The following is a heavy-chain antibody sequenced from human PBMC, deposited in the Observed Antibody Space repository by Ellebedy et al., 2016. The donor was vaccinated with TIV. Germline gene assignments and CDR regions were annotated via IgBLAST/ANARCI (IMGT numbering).Heavy chain of an antibody. Sequence: AASVKVSCKASGYTFTSYGISWVRQAPGQGLEWMAWISAYNGNAFYSLKFQDRVTVTRDTSRSTAYMELRSLRSDDTAVYYCARGGERMYSSGWPLDYWGQGTVVTVSS. J-gene: IGHJ4*02. D-gene: IGHD6-19*01. V-gene: IGHV1-18*01. CDR2: ISAYNGNA. CDR3: ARGGERMYSSGWPLDY. CDR1: GYTFTSYG.